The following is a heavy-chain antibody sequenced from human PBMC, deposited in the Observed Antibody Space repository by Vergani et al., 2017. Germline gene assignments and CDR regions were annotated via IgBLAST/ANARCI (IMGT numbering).Heavy chain of an antibody. J-gene: IGHJ2*01. V-gene: IGHV3-49*03. CDR2: IRSKAYGGTT. CDR3: ARRSGGSYSYWYFDL. Sequence: EVQLVESGGGLVQPGRSLRLSCTASGFTFGDYAMSWFRQAPGKGLEWVGFIRSKAYGGTTEYAASVKGRFTISRDDSKSIAYLQMNRLKTEDTAVYYCARRSGGSYSYWYFDLWGRGTLVTVSS. CDR1: GFTFGDYA. D-gene: IGHD2-15*01.